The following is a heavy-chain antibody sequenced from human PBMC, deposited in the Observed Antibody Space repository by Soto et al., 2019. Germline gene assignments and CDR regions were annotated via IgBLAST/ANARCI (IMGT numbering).Heavy chain of an antibody. J-gene: IGHJ6*02. CDR3: ASERFGMYAMDV. V-gene: IGHV3-74*01. Sequence: EVQLVESGGGLAQPGGSLRLSCVASGFTFSKYWVHWVRQVPGKGLVWVSRINGDGSGTSYADSVEGRFTISRDNAKSTVYLQMNRLTAEDTSVYYCASERFGMYAMDVWGQGTTVTVSS. CDR1: GFTFSKYW. CDR2: INGDGSGT. D-gene: IGHD3-10*01.